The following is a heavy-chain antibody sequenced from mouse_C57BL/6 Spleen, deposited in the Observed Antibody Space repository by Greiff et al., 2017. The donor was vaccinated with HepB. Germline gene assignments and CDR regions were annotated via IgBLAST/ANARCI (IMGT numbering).Heavy chain of an antibody. V-gene: IGHV1-80*01. Sequence: QVQLQQSGAELVKPGASVKISCKASGYAFSSYWMNWVKQRPGKGLEWIGQIYPGDGDTNYNGKFKGKATLTADKSSSTAYMQLSSLTSEDSAVYFGARSGGSSYLGFAYWGQGTLVTVSA. CDR2: IYPGDGDT. D-gene: IGHD1-1*01. J-gene: IGHJ3*01. CDR3: ARSGGSSYLGFAY. CDR1: GYAFSSYW.